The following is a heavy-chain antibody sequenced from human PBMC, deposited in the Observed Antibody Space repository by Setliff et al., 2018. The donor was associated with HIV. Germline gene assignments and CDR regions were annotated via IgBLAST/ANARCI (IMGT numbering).Heavy chain of an antibody. CDR2: IIPIFGTA. CDR3: ARQLSNSLES. CDR1: GGTFSNYA. J-gene: IGHJ4*02. D-gene: IGHD7-27*01. V-gene: IGHV1-69*05. Sequence: SVKVSCKASGGTFSNYAISWLRQAPGQGLEWMGGIIPIFGTANYAQNFQGRVTITTDESTSTAYMELSSLRSDDTAVYYCARQLSNSLESWGQGTLVTVSS.